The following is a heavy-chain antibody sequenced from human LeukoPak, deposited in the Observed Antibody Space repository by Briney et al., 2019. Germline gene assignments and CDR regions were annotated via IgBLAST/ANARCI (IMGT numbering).Heavy chain of an antibody. Sequence: SGTLSLTCAVSGGSISSSNWWSWVRQPPGKGLEWIGEIYHSGSTNYNPSLKSRVTISVGKSKNQFSLKLSSVTAADTAVYYCARYSGYPYYYYYYYMDVWGKGTTVTVSS. CDR2: IYHSGST. V-gene: IGHV4-4*02. D-gene: IGHD5-12*01. CDR3: ARYSGYPYYYYYYYMDV. CDR1: GGSISSSNW. J-gene: IGHJ6*03.